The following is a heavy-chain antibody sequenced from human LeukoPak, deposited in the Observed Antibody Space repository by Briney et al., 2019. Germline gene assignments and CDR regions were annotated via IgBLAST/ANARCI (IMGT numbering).Heavy chain of an antibody. D-gene: IGHD3-22*01. V-gene: IGHV3-33*06. CDR3: AKGSDYDSSGNDAFDI. J-gene: IGHJ3*02. Sequence: GGSLRLSCAASGFTFSSYGMHWVRQAPGKGLEWVAVIWYHGSNKYYVDSVKGRFTISRDNSKNTLYLQMNSLRAEDTAVYYCAKGSDYDSSGNDAFDIWGQGTMVTVSS. CDR1: GFTFSSYG. CDR2: IWYHGSNK.